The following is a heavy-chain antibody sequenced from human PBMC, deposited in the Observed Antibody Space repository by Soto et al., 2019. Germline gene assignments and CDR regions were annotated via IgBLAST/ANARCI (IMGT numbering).Heavy chain of an antibody. Sequence: ASVKVSCKVSGNTLRGLPMHWVRQAPGQGLEWMGSLDYEEGERNFAHRFQGRVTVTEDTSTDTAYMDLSSLKSEDTAVYYCAAGVTRFDYWGQGTLVTVSS. CDR1: GNTLRGLP. V-gene: IGHV1-24*01. CDR3: AAGVTRFDY. D-gene: IGHD3-10*01. CDR2: LDYEEGER. J-gene: IGHJ4*02.